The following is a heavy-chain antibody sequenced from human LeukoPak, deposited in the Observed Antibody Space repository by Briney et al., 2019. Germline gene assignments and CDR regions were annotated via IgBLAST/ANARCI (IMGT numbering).Heavy chain of an antibody. CDR3: AKVYYYDSSGYLDY. CDR2: ISGSGGST. CDR1: GFTFSSYA. Sequence: GGSLRLSCAASGFTFSSYAMSWVRQAPGRGLEWVSAISGSGGSTYYADSVKGRFTISRDNSKNTLYLQMNSLRAEDTAVYYCAKVYYYDSSGYLDYWGQGTLVTVSS. D-gene: IGHD3-22*01. V-gene: IGHV3-23*01. J-gene: IGHJ4*02.